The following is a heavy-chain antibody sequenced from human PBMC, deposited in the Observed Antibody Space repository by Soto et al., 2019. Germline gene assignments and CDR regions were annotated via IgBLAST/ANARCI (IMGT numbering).Heavy chain of an antibody. CDR2: INHSGST. CDR1: GGSFSGYY. Sequence: SETLSLTCAVYGGSFSGYYWSWIRQPPGKGLEWIGEINHSGSTNYNPSLKSRVTISVDTSKNQFSLKLSSVTAADTAVYYCARVPKPLGYCSGGSCYSPHGWFDPWGQGTLVTVSS. D-gene: IGHD2-15*01. CDR3: ARVPKPLGYCSGGSCYSPHGWFDP. J-gene: IGHJ5*02. V-gene: IGHV4-34*01.